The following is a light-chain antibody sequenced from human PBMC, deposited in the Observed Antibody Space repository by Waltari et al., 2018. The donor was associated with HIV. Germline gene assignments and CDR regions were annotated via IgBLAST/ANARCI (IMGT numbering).Light chain of an antibody. CDR2: GAS. CDR1: QSVSSNY. J-gene: IGKJ4*01. Sequence: EIVLTQSPGTLSLSPGERATLSCRASQSVSSNYMAWYQQKPGQAPRLLIYGASRRATGIPDRFSGSGSGTDFTLTISRLEPADFAVYYCQQYNDWPPITFGGGTKVEIK. V-gene: IGKV3-20*01. CDR3: QQYNDWPPIT.